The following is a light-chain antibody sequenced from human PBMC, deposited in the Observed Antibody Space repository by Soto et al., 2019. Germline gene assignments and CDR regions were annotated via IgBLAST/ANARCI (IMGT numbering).Light chain of an antibody. CDR2: DVT. CDR3: CSNAGNVEF. CDR1: SSDVGAYNY. V-gene: IGLV2-11*01. Sequence: QSVLTQPPSVSGSPGQSVTISCTGTSSDVGAYNYVAWYQQHPGKAPKIMIYDVTKRPSGVPDRFSGSKSGNTASLTISGLQAEDEADYYCCSNAGNVEFFGTGTKVTVL. J-gene: IGLJ1*01.